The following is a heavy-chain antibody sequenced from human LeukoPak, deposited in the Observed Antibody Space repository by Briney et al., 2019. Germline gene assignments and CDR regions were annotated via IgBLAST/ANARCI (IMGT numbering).Heavy chain of an antibody. J-gene: IGHJ5*02. V-gene: IGHV1-46*01. Sequence: ASVKVSCKASGYTFTSYYMHWVRQAPGQGLEWMGIINPSGGSTSYAQKFQGRVTMTRDMSTSTVYMELSSLRSEDTAVYYCARDFPRCSGGSCINWFDPWGQGTLVTVSS. CDR2: INPSGGST. D-gene: IGHD2-15*01. CDR3: ARDFPRCSGGSCINWFDP. CDR1: GYTFTSYY.